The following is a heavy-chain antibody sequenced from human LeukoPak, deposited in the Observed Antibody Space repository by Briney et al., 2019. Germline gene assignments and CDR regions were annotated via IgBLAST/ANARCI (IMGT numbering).Heavy chain of an antibody. J-gene: IGHJ4*02. CDR1: GYTFTGYY. V-gene: IGHV1-2*02. CDR2: INPNSGGT. D-gene: IGHD6-13*01. Sequence: ASVTVSCKASGYTFTGYYTHWVRQAPGQGLEWMGWINPNSGGTNYAQKFQGRVTMTRDTSISTAYMELSRLRSDDTAVYYCARGRRSWYYFDYWGQGTLVTVSS. CDR3: ARGRRSWYYFDY.